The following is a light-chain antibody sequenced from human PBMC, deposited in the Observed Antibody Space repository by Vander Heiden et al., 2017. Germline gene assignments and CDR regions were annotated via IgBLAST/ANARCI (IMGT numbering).Light chain of an antibody. Sequence: IQMTQSPSTLSASVVSRVIITCRASQSISSWLAWYQQKAGKAPKLLIYRASSLESGVPSRFSGSGSGTEFTLTISSLQPDDFATYYCQQYNSYPYTFGQGTKLEIK. CDR2: RAS. CDR1: QSISSW. V-gene: IGKV1-5*03. CDR3: QQYNSYPYT. J-gene: IGKJ2*01.